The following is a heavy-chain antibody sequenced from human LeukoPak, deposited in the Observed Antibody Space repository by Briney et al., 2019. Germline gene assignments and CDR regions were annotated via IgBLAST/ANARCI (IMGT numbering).Heavy chain of an antibody. V-gene: IGHV3-74*01. D-gene: IGHD3-22*01. Sequence: PGGSLRLSCAASGFTFTTYWMHWVRQAPGKGLVWVSHINSDGSITSYADSVKGRFTISRDNAKNTLYLQMNSLRAEDTAVYYCARAGPTYYYDSSGYYCPDYWGQGTLVTVSS. CDR2: INSDGSIT. CDR3: ARAGPTYYYDSSGYYCPDY. J-gene: IGHJ4*02. CDR1: GFTFTTYW.